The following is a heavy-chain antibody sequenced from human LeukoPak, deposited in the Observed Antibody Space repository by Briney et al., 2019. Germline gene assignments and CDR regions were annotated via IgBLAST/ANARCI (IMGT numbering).Heavy chain of an antibody. CDR1: GFTFSSYW. V-gene: IGHV3-74*01. J-gene: IGHJ4*02. CDR2: INSDGSST. CDR3: ARRIAAAAAPYYFDY. Sequence: RGSLRLSCAASGFTFSSYWMHWVRQAPGKGLLWVSRINSDGSSTSYADSVKGRFTISRDNAKNTLYLQMNSLRAEDTAVYYCARRIAAAAAPYYFDYWGQGTLVTVSS. D-gene: IGHD6-13*01.